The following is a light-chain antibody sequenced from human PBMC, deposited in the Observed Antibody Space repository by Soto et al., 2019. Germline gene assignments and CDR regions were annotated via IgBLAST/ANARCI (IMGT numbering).Light chain of an antibody. CDR2: GAS. CDR3: QRYGSSPPYT. Sequence: EIVLTQSPGTLSLSPGERATLSCRASQSVSSSYLAWYQQKPGQAPRLLIYGASSRATGIPDRFSGSGSGTDFTLTISRLEPEDFAVYDCQRYGSSPPYTWGQGTKLEIK. V-gene: IGKV3-20*01. CDR1: QSVSSSY. J-gene: IGKJ2*01.